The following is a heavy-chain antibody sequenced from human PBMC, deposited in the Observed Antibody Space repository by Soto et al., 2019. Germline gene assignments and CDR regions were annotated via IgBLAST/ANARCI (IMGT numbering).Heavy chain of an antibody. CDR1: RGSMSSSDW. J-gene: IGHJ3*02. CDR2: TYHSGNT. CDR3: ATWGSTAFDI. Sequence: QLQESGPGLVEPSGTLSLTCAVSRGSMSSSDWWCWVRQAPRKGLEWIGETYHSGNTNYNPSLKSRVTLSVDNSKNQFSLTLTSVTAAVTGVYYCATWGSTAFDIWGQGTMVTVSS. D-gene: IGHD3-16*01. V-gene: IGHV4-4*02.